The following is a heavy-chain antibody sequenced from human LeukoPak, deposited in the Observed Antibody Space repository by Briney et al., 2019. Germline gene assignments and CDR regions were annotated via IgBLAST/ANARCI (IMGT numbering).Heavy chain of an antibody. J-gene: IGHJ4*02. Sequence: GGSLRLSCEASGFTFRDYYMSWIRQAPGQGLEWVSYISSSGSTMYFADSVKGRFTISRDNAENSLYLQMNSLRAEDTAVYYCARHRTYFYDSNAYYLDYWGQGTLVTVSS. CDR2: ISSSGSTM. D-gene: IGHD3-22*01. CDR1: GFTFRDYY. V-gene: IGHV3-11*01. CDR3: ARHRTYFYDSNAYYLDY.